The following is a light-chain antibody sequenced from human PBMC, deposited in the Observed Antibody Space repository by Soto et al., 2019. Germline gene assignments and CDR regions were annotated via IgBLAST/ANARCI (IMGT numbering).Light chain of an antibody. J-gene: IGKJ3*01. CDR3: QQSYSALLT. CDR2: AAS. CDR1: QGISSY. V-gene: IGKV1-39*01. Sequence: DIQMTQSPSSLSASVGDRVTITCRPSQGISSYLNWYQQKPGKAPKLLIYAASSLQSGVPSRFSGSVSGTDFTLTISSLQPEDFATYYCQQSYSALLTFGPGTKVDIK.